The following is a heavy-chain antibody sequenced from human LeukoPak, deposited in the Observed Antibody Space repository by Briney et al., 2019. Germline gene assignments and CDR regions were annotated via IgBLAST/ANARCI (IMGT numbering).Heavy chain of an antibody. D-gene: IGHD4-23*01. CDR1: GDSVSGISFY. J-gene: IGHJ6*02. CDR3: AGDYGGFEGVMDV. V-gene: IGHV4-61*01. Sequence: SETLSLTCTVSGDSVSGISFYWSWIRQPPGKGLQYIGYIQYSGSTNYNPSLKSRVTISVDTSKNQFSLKLSSVTAADTAVYYCAGDYGGFEGVMDVWGQGITVTVSS. CDR2: IQYSGST.